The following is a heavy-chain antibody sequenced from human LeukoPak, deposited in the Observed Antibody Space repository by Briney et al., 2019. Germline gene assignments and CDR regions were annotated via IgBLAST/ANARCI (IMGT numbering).Heavy chain of an antibody. CDR1: GGSFRGYY. D-gene: IGHD6-19*01. Sequence: PSETLSLTCAVYGGSFRGYYWSWIRQPPGKGLEWIGEINHSGSTNYDPSLKSRVTISVDTSKNQFSLKLSSVTAADTAVYYCASFIAVAGTGAFDIWGQGTMVTVSS. CDR2: INHSGST. V-gene: IGHV4-34*01. CDR3: ASFIAVAGTGAFDI. J-gene: IGHJ3*02.